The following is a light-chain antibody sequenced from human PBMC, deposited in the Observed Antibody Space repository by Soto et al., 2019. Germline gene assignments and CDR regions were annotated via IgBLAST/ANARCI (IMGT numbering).Light chain of an antibody. CDR1: SSDVGGYNY. CDR3: CSYAGSYTGV. J-gene: IGLJ7*01. CDR2: DVS. V-gene: IGLV2-11*01. Sequence: QSALTQPRSVSGSPGQSVTISCTGTSSDVGGYNYVSWYQQYPGKAPKLMIYDVSKRPSGVPDRFSGSKSGNTASLTISGLQAEDEADYYCCSYAGSYTGVFGGGTQLTVL.